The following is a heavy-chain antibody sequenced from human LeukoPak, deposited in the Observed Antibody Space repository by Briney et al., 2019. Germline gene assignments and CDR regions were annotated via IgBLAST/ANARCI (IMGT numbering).Heavy chain of an antibody. V-gene: IGHV4-4*07. D-gene: IGHD1-1*01. J-gene: IGHJ3*02. CDR3: ASSRGNWNDGTLGAFGI. CDR2: IYTSGST. CDR1: GGSISSYY. Sequence: SETLSLTCTVSGGSISSYYWSWIRQPAGKGLEWIGRIYTSGSTNYNPSLKSRVTMSVDTSKNQFSLKLSSVTAADTAVYYCASSRGNWNDGTLGAFGIWGQGTMVTVSS.